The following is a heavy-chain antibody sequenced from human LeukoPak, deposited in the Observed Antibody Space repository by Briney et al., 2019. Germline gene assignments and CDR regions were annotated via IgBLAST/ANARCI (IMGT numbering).Heavy chain of an antibody. V-gene: IGHV3-48*01. J-gene: IGHJ4*02. Sequence: QSGGSLRLSCAASGFTFDRYSMNWVRQAPGKGLEWVAYIGSSSGSIYYADSVKGRFTISRDNSKNTLYLQMNSLRAEDTAVYYCAKDYYGSGSYFDYWGQGTLVTVSS. CDR2: IGSSSGSI. CDR1: GFTFDRYS. D-gene: IGHD3-10*01. CDR3: AKDYYGSGSYFDY.